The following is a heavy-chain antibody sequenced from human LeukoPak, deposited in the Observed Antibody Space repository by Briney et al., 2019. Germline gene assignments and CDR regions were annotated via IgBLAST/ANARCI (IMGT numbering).Heavy chain of an antibody. CDR3: ARDNGDYRSIYYYMDV. CDR2: IYYSWSS. CDR1: GGSINSGGSY. J-gene: IGHJ6*03. V-gene: IGHV4-31*03. Sequence: PSQTLSLTCSVSGGSINSGGSYWSWIRQHPGKGLEWIGCIYYSWSSHYNPSLKSRVTLSLDTSKNQFSLKLSSVTAADTAVYYCARDNGDYRSIYYYMDVWGKGTTVTVSS. D-gene: IGHD4-11*01.